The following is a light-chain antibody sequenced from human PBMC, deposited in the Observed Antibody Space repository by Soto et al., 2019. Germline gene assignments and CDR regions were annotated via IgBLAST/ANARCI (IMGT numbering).Light chain of an antibody. CDR1: TSNLEDNH. V-gene: IGLV1-47*01. CDR3: AAWDDSLSVVV. Sequence: QSVLTQPPSASGTPGQRVTISCSGNTSNLEDNHVYWYRRLPGTAPRLLLYRNNQRPSGVPDRFSGSKSGTSASLAISGLRSEDEADYFCAAWDDSLSVVVFDGGTQLTVL. J-gene: IGLJ2*01. CDR2: RNN.